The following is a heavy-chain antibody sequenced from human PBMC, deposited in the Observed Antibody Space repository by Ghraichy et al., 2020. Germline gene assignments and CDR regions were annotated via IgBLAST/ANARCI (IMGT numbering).Heavy chain of an antibody. J-gene: IGHJ4*02. D-gene: IGHD3-3*01. CDR1: DFLFSDSV. CDR2: IRSNTHSYAT. Sequence: GGSLRLSCAASDFLFSDSVIHWVRQAPGKGLEWVGSIRSNTHSYATAYAASLKGRFTISRDDSKDTAYLEMNSLKTEDTGVYYCTGYFDSWSHYYQEDYWGQGTLVTVSS. V-gene: IGHV3-73*01. CDR3: TGYFDSWSHYYQEDY.